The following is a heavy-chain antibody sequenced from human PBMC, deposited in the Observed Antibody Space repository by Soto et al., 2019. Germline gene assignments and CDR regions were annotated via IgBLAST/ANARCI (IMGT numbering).Heavy chain of an antibody. CDR2: INTYGTYT. J-gene: IGHJ4*02. Sequence: GGSLRLSCAASGFTFSTYWMHWVRQAPGKGLVWVSHINTYGTYTHYADSVKGRFTISRDNAQNTLYLQMDSLRAEDTAVYSCAIQDGGVVYWGQGTLVTVSS. CDR1: GFTFSTYW. V-gene: IGHV3-74*01. D-gene: IGHD3-16*01. CDR3: AIQDGGVVY.